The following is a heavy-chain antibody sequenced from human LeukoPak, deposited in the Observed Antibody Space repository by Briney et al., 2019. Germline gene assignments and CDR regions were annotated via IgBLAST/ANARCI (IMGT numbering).Heavy chain of an antibody. Sequence: GGSLRLSCAASGFTFSSYAMSWVRQAPWKGLEWVANIKQDGSEKYYVDSVKGRFTISRDNAKNSLYLQMNSLRAEDTAVYYCARDSPQGYCSSTSCYTVSVIDYWGQGTLVTVSS. D-gene: IGHD2-2*02. CDR3: ARDSPQGYCSSTSCYTVSVIDY. V-gene: IGHV3-7*01. CDR1: GFTFSSYA. CDR2: IKQDGSEK. J-gene: IGHJ4*02.